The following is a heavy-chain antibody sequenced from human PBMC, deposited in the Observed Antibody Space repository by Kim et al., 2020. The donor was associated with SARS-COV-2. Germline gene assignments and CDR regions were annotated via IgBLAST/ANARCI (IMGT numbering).Heavy chain of an antibody. CDR2: IYWDDDK. CDR3: AHSPHMVRGVIGLSWFDP. Sequence: SGPTLVNPTQTLTLTCTFSGFSLSTSGVGVGWIRQPPGKALEWLALIYWDDDKRYSPSLKSRLTITKDTSKNQVVLTMTNMDPVDTATYYCAHSPHMVRGVIGLSWFDPWGQGTLVTVSS. CDR1: GFSLSTSGVG. V-gene: IGHV2-5*02. J-gene: IGHJ5*02. D-gene: IGHD3-10*01.